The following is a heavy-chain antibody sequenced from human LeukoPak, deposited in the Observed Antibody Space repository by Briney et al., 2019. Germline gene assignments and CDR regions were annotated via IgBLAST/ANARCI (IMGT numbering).Heavy chain of an antibody. Sequence: PSQTLSLTCTVSGGSISSDGYYWSWIRQHPGKGLEWIGYIYYSGSTYYNPSLKSRVTISVDTSKNQFSLKLSSVTAADTAVYYCARTLDSSGYYATFDYWGQGALVTVSS. J-gene: IGHJ4*02. D-gene: IGHD3-22*01. CDR3: ARTLDSSGYYATFDY. CDR2: IYYSGST. CDR1: GGSISSDGYY. V-gene: IGHV4-31*03.